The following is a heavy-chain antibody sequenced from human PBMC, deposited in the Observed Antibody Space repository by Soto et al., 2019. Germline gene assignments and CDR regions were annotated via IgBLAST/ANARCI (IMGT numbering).Heavy chain of an antibody. D-gene: IGHD6-19*01. CDR2: IYYSGDT. CDR1: GGSINSEDYY. Sequence: PSETLSLTCTVSGGSINSEDYYWSWIRPPPGKGLEWIGNIYYSGDTYYNPSLKSQVSISIDTSNNNFSLKLSSGTAADKDVYYCVREILTIKVAGITSCTHCNVLDQGTMGT. J-gene: IGHJ3*01. CDR3: VREILTIKVAGITSCTHCNV. V-gene: IGHV4-30-4*01.